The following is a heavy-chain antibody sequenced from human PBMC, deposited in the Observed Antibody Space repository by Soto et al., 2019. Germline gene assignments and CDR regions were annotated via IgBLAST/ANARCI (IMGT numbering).Heavy chain of an antibody. D-gene: IGHD7-27*01. V-gene: IGHV3-7*01. J-gene: IGHJ4*02. CDR3: ARDTPPNCPFFDY. CDR1: GFTFSSYW. CDR2: IKQDGSEK. Sequence: EVQLVESGGGLVQPGGSLRLSCAASGFTFSSYWMSWVRQAPGKGLEWVANIKQDGSEKYYVDSVKGRFTIARDNAKNSLYLQMNSRRAEDTAVYYCARDTPPNCPFFDYWGQGTLVTVS.